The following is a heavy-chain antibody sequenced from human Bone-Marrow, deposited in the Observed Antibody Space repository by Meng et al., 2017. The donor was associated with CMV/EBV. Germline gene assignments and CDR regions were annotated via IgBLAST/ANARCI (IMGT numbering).Heavy chain of an antibody. CDR3: VRGIGDFWSNYNDAFDV. CDR2: LNPYSGAT. Sequence: ASVKVSCKASGFTLSAYYMHWVRQAPGQGPEWMGWLNPYSGATKYAQKFQGRVTMTGDTSISTAYLDLSWLGSDDTDVYYCVRGIGDFWSNYNDAFDVWGQGTMVTVSS. V-gene: IGHV1-2*02. D-gene: IGHD3-3*01. CDR1: GFTLSAYY. J-gene: IGHJ3*01.